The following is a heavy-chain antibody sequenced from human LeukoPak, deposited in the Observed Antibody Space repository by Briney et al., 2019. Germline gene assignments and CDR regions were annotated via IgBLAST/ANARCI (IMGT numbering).Heavy chain of an antibody. J-gene: IGHJ4*02. CDR1: GFTVSSNY. CDR3: ARGSGDVIDY. V-gene: IGHV3-53*01. D-gene: IGHD4-17*01. Sequence: GGSLRLSCAASGFTVSSNYMNWVCQAPGKGLEWVSVIYSGGTTYYADSVKGRFTISRDSSKNTLYLQMNSLRAEDTAVYYCARGSGDVIDYLGQGTLAIVSS. CDR2: IYSGGTT.